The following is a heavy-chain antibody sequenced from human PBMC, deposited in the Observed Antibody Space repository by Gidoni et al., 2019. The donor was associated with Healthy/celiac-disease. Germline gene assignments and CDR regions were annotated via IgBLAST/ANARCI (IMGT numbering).Heavy chain of an antibody. CDR2: INHSGST. J-gene: IGHJ4*02. Sequence: QVQLQQWGAGLLKPSETLSLTCAVYGGSFSGYYWSWIRQPPGKGLEWIGEINHSGSTNYNPSLKSRVTISVDTSKNQFSLKLSSVTAADTAVYYCARRAYCGGDCYVFDYWGQGTLVTVSS. CDR3: ARRAYCGGDCYVFDY. CDR1: GGSFSGYY. D-gene: IGHD2-21*02. V-gene: IGHV4-34*01.